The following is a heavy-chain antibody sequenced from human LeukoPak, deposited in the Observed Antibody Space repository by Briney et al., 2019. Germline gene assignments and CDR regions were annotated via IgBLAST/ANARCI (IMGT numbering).Heavy chain of an antibody. J-gene: IGHJ6*02. CDR2: IYYSGST. CDR1: GGSISSYY. D-gene: IGHD6-13*01. CDR3: AKSPQLVPRSYYYYGMDV. V-gene: IGHV4-59*01. Sequence: SETLSLTCTVSGGSISSYYWSWIRQPPGKGLEWIGYIYYSGSTNYNPSLKSRVTISVDTSKNQFSLKLSSVTAADTAVYYCAKSPQLVPRSYYYYGMDVWGQGTTVTVSS.